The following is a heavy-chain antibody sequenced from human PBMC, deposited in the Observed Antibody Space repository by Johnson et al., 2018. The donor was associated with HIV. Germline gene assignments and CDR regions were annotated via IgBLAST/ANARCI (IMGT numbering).Heavy chain of an antibody. J-gene: IGHJ3*02. V-gene: IGHV3-74*02. CDR1: GFTVSSNY. D-gene: IGHD1-26*01. CDR3: AKVGGELGLSDAFDI. CDR2: INSDGSST. Sequence: VQLVESGGGLIQPGGSLILSCAASGFTVSSNYMSWVRQAPGKGLVWVSRINSDGSSTSYADSVKGRFTISRDHAKNTLDLQMNSLRAEDTALYYCAKVGGELGLSDAFDIWGQGTMVTVSS.